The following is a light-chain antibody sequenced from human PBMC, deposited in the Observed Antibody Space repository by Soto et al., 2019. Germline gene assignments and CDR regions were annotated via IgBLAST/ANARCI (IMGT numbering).Light chain of an antibody. CDR2: GAS. Sequence: ETVLTQSPGTLSLSPGERATLSCRASQSVSSSYLAWYQQNPGQAPRLLIYGASSRATGIPDRFSGSGSGTDFTLTISRLEPEDFAVYYCQQYGSSPPSWTFGQGTKVEIK. CDR1: QSVSSSY. CDR3: QQYGSSPPSWT. V-gene: IGKV3-20*01. J-gene: IGKJ1*01.